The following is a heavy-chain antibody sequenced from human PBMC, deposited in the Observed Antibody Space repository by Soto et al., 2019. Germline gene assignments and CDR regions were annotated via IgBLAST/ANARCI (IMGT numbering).Heavy chain of an antibody. D-gene: IGHD3-16*01. V-gene: IGHV3-66*01. J-gene: IGHJ4*02. CDR1: EFTVSSNY. Sequence: EVQLVESGGGLVQPGGSLRLSCAASEFTVSSNYMSWVRQAPGKGLEWVSVIYSGGSTYYADSVKGRFTISRDNSKNTVYLQMNSLRAEDTAVYYCANIQWGSRSHIDYWGQGTLVTVSS. CDR3: ANIQWGSRSHIDY. CDR2: IYSGGST.